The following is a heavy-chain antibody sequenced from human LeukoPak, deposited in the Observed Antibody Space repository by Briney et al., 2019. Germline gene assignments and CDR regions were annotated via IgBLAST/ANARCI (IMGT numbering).Heavy chain of an antibody. CDR2: ILPIFGTA. CDR1: GGTFSSYA. D-gene: IGHD1-26*01. Sequence: SVKVSCKASGGTFSSYAISWVRQTPGQGLEWMGGILPIFGTANYAQKFQGRVTITADESTSTAYMELSSLRSEDTAVYYCARGDRIGRHRVTGGAFDYWGQGTLVTVSS. J-gene: IGHJ4*02. CDR3: ARGDRIGRHRVTGGAFDY. V-gene: IGHV1-69*13.